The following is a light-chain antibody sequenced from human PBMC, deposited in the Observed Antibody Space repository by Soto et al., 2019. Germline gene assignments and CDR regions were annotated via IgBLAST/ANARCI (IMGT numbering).Light chain of an antibody. J-gene: IGKJ4*01. CDR1: QSLLHSNGYNY. CDR3: MQILHTPRT. Sequence: DVVMTQSPLSLPVTPGEPASISCRSSQSLLHSNGYNYLDWYLQKPGQSPQLLIYLGSNRASGVPDRFSGSGSGTDFTLKISRVEAEDVGVYYCMQILHTPRTFGGGSKVEIK. CDR2: LGS. V-gene: IGKV2-28*01.